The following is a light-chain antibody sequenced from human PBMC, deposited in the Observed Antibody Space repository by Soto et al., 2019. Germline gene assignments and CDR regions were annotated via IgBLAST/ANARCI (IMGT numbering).Light chain of an antibody. V-gene: IGKV3-15*01. Sequence: EIVITHSPSTLSVSPWQSVPLSRRASQSVSTTVAWYHQKPGQAPRLLVYGASTRATGIPARFSGSGAGTDFTLTITSLQSEDFGVYFCQQYKDWPTTFGQGTEVDIK. J-gene: IGKJ1*01. CDR1: QSVSTT. CDR3: QQYKDWPTT. CDR2: GAS.